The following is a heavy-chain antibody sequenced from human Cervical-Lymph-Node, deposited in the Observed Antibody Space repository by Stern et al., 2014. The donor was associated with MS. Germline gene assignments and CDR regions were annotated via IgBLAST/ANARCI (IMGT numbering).Heavy chain of an antibody. V-gene: IGHV1-18*04. CDR3: ARDLGPRWQQFHCFDY. CDR1: GYTFTSYG. J-gene: IGHJ4*02. CDR2: ISTYNDDT. D-gene: IGHD6-13*01. Sequence: QMQLVESGAGVMRPGTSVTVSCQASGYTFTSYGLHWVRQAPGQGLDWMGWISTYNDDTNYAQSFQGRVTFSTDTSTSKAYMELRNLRSDDTALYYCARDLGPRWQQFHCFDYWGQGTLVSVSS.